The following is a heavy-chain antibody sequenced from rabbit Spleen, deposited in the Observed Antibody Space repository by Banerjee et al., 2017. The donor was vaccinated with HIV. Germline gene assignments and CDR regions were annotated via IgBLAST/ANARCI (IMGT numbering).Heavy chain of an antibody. V-gene: IGHV1S45*01. CDR3: ARDSAGREDFNL. CDR1: GFSFSDRDV. Sequence: QEQLVESGGGLVQPEGSLTLTCKASGFSFSDRDVMCWVRQAPGKGLEWIACINAGSSGFTYFASWAKGRFTISKTSSTTVTLQMTSLTAADTATYFCARDSAGREDFNLWGPGTLVTVS. J-gene: IGHJ4*01. D-gene: IGHD4-2*01. CDR2: INAGSSGFT.